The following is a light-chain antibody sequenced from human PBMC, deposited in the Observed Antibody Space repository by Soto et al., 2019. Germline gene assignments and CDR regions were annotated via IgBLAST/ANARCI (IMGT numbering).Light chain of an antibody. CDR2: GAS. V-gene: IGKV3-15*01. J-gene: IGKJ1*01. Sequence: EVVMTQSPATLSVSPGERATLSCRVSQHVTTNMAWYQQKPGQAPRHLIYGASTRATGIPARFSGSGSGTDFTLTISSLQSEDFAVYYCQQYNNWPPWTFGQGTKVDIK. CDR3: QQYNNWPPWT. CDR1: QHVTTN.